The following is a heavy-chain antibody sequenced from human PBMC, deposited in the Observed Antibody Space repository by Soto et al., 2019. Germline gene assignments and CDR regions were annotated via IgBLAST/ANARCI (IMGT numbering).Heavy chain of an antibody. D-gene: IGHD3-3*01. V-gene: IGHV4-61*01. Sequence: QVQLQESGPGLVKPSETLSLTCTVSGGSVSSGSYYWSWIRQPPGKGLEWIGYIYYSGSPNYNPSLKSRVTISVETSKNQISRKLSSVTAADTAVYYCARETRYYDFWSGYPSDYYYGMDVWGQGTTVTVSS. CDR2: IYYSGSP. CDR1: GGSVSSGSYY. CDR3: ARETRYYDFWSGYPSDYYYGMDV. J-gene: IGHJ6*02.